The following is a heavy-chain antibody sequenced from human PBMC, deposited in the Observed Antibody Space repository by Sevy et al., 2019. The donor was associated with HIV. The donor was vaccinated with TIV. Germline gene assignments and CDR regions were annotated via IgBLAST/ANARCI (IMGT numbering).Heavy chain of an antibody. Sequence: GGSLRLSCAASEFIFTNAWMSWVRQAPGKGLEWVGRIKSKTNGGTTDYAAPVEGRLTISRDDSKKTLYLQMNSLKTEDTDVYYCTTDLEYQLERYYFNYWGQGTLVTVSS. CDR3: TTDLEYQLERYYFNY. V-gene: IGHV3-15*01. CDR2: IKSKTNGGTT. D-gene: IGHD2-2*01. J-gene: IGHJ4*02. CDR1: EFIFTNAW.